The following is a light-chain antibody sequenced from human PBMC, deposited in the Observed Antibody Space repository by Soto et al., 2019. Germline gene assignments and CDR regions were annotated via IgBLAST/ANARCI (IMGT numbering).Light chain of an antibody. CDR2: DAS. V-gene: IGKV1-13*02. J-gene: IGKJ1*01. Sequence: IQMTQSPSSLSASVGDRVTITCRASQGIRSGLGWYQQKPGKAPKLLIYDASSLESGVPSRFSGSGSGTEFTLTISSLQPDDFATYYCQQYNSYPWTFGQGTKVDI. CDR3: QQYNSYPWT. CDR1: QGIRSG.